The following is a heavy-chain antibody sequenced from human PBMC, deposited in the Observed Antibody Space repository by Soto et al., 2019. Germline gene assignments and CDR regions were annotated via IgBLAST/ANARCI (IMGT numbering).Heavy chain of an antibody. D-gene: IGHD4-17*01. J-gene: IGHJ4*02. CDR2: IWYDGRNK. V-gene: IGHV3-33*01. CDR3: ARDRDPMSTVTEVDY. Sequence: QVQLVESGGGVVQPGRSLRLSCAASGFTLSSYGMHWVRQAPGKGLEWVAVIWYDGRNKYYADSVQGRFTISRDNSNNTLYLQMTSLRAEDTAVYFCARDRDPMSTVTEVDYWGQGTLVSVSS. CDR1: GFTLSSYG.